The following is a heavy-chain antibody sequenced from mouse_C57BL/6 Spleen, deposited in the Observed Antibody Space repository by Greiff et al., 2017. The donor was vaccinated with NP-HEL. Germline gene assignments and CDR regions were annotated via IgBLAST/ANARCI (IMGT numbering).Heavy chain of an antibody. J-gene: IGHJ4*01. CDR3: ARSDYDYDVSYAMDY. CDR2: INPNNGGT. D-gene: IGHD2-4*01. CDR1: GYTFTDYY. Sequence: EVQLQQSGPELVKPGASVKISCKASGYTFTDYYMNWVKQSHGKSLEWIGDINPNNGGTSYNQKFKGKATLTVDKSSSTTYMALRSLTSEDSAVYYCARSDYDYDVSYAMDYWGQGTSVTVSS. V-gene: IGHV1-26*01.